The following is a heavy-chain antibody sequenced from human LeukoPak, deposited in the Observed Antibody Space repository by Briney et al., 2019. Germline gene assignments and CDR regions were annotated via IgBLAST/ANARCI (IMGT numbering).Heavy chain of an antibody. V-gene: IGHV1-69*04. CDR1: GGTFSSYA. Sequence: ASVKVSCKASGGTFSSYAISWVRQAPGQGLEWMGRIIPIFGIANYAQKFQGRVTITADKSTSTAYMELSSLRSEDTAVYYCARGTPPSRTGDGSWFDPWGQGTVVTVSS. J-gene: IGHJ5*02. CDR2: IIPIFGIA. CDR3: ARGTPPSRTGDGSWFDP. D-gene: IGHD7-27*01.